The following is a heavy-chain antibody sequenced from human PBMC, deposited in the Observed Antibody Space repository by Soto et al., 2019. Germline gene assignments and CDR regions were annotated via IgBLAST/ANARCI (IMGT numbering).Heavy chain of an antibody. CDR2: INHSGRV. CDR1: GGSFSGHS. V-gene: IGHV4-34*01. Sequence: SETLSLTCAVYGGSFSGHSWTWIRQSPGKGLEWIGDINHSGRVNYSPSLKSRITISLDTSKNQFSLTLSAVTAADTAMYYCSTRAYDTNGYYRFDPWGQGTLVTV. D-gene: IGHD3-22*01. CDR3: STRAYDTNGYYRFDP. J-gene: IGHJ5*01.